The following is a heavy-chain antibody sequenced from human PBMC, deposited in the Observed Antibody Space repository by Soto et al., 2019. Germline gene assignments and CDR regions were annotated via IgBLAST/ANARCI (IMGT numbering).Heavy chain of an antibody. Sequence: EVQLVESGGDLVQPGGSLRLSCAASGFSISNHWMTWVRQAPGKGPEWVANIKADGTEEKYVESVKGRVTVSRDNAKNLLYLKMNSLRAEDTAIYCCGRGWDFGVWGQGTMVVVSS. V-gene: IGHV3-7*04. CDR2: IKADGTEE. CDR1: GFSISNHW. J-gene: IGHJ3*01. CDR3: GRGWDFGV. D-gene: IGHD1-26*01.